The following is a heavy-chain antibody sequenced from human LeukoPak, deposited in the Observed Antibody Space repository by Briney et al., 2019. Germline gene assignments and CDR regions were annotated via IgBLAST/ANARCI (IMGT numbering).Heavy chain of an antibody. Sequence: PSETLSLTCAVYGGSFSGYYWSWIRQPPGKGLEWIGEINHSGSTNYNPSLKSRVTISVDTSKNQFSLKLSSVTAADTAVYYCASSAVAGKAGYWGQGTLVTVSS. V-gene: IGHV4-34*01. CDR3: ASSAVAGKAGY. CDR2: INHSGST. D-gene: IGHD6-19*01. CDR1: GGSFSGYY. J-gene: IGHJ4*02.